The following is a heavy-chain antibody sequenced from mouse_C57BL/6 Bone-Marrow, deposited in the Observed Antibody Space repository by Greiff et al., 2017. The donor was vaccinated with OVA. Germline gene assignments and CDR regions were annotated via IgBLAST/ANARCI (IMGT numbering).Heavy chain of an antibody. CDR1: GYAFSSYW. Sequence: QVQLQQSGAELVKPGASVKISCKASGYAFSSYWMNWVKQRPGKGLEWIGQIYPGDGDTNFNGKFKGKATLTADKSSSTAYMQLSSLTSEDSAVYFCAEGITTVVDWYFDVWGTGTTVTVSS. CDR3: AEGITTVVDWYFDV. V-gene: IGHV1-80*01. J-gene: IGHJ1*03. D-gene: IGHD1-1*01. CDR2: IYPGDGDT.